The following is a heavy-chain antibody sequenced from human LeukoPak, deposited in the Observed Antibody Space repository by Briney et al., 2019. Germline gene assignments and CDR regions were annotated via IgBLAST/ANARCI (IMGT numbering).Heavy chain of an antibody. CDR2: INPNSGDT. D-gene: IGHD2-2*01. V-gene: IGHV1-2*02. CDR1: GYTFTGYY. CDR3: AREEGFCRSSSCSAPFDY. Sequence: PGAAVKVSCKASGYTFTGYYMHWVRQAPGHGLEWMGWINPNSGDTIYAQKFQGRVTMTRDTSISTAYMELSRLRSDDTAVYYCAREEGFCRSSSCSAPFDYWGQGTLVTVSS. J-gene: IGHJ4*02.